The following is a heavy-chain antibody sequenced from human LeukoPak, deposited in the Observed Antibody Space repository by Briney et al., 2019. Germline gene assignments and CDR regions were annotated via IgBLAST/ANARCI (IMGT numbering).Heavy chain of an antibody. CDR2: LYSDGNT. V-gene: IGHV3-53*01. CDR3: ARAPRGYDILTGYYMDV. J-gene: IGHJ6*03. CDR1: GFTVITND. D-gene: IGHD3-9*01. Sequence: PGGSLRLSCAASGFTVITNDMTWVRQAPGKGLEWVSVLYSDGNTKYADSVQGRFTISRDNAKNSLSLQMNSLRAEDTAVYYCARAPRGYDILTGYYMDVWGKGTTVTVSS.